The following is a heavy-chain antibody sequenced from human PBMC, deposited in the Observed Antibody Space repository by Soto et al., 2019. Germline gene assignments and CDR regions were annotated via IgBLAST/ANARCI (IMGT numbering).Heavy chain of an antibody. D-gene: IGHD2-15*01. CDR3: ARVTVVVVVNYYGMDV. CDR2: IIPIFGTA. J-gene: IGHJ6*02. CDR1: GGTFSSYA. V-gene: IGHV1-69*13. Sequence: SVKVSCKASGGTFSSYAISWVRQAPGQGLEWMGGIIPIFGTANYAQKFQGRVTITADESTSTAYMELSSLRSEDTAVYYCARVTVVVVVNYYGMDVWGQGTTVTVSS.